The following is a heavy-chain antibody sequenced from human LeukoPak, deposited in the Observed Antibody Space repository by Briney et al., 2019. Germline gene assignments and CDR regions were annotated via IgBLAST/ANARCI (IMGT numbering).Heavy chain of an antibody. CDR1: GFTFSSYA. J-gene: IGHJ4*02. CDR2: ISGSGGST. D-gene: IGHD3-3*01. Sequence: GGSLRLSCAASGFTFSSYAMSWVRQAPGKGLEWVSAISGSGGSTYYADSVKGRFTISRDNSKNTLYLQMNSLRAEDTAEYYCAKDSAIFGVVIIPLDYWGQGTLVTVSS. CDR3: AKDSAIFGVVIIPLDY. V-gene: IGHV3-23*01.